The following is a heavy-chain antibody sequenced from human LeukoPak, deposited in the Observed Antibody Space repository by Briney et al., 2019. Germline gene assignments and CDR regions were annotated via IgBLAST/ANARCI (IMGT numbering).Heavy chain of an antibody. V-gene: IGHV3-73*01. CDR2: IRSKANSYAT. CDR3: TLLWFGELPDY. D-gene: IGHD3-10*01. Sequence: GSLKLSCAASGFTFSGSAMHWVRQASGKGLEWVGRIRSKANSYATAYAASVKGRFTISRDDSKNTAYLQMNSLKTEDTAVYYCTLLWFGELPDYWGQGTLVTVSS. CDR1: GFTFSGSA. J-gene: IGHJ4*02.